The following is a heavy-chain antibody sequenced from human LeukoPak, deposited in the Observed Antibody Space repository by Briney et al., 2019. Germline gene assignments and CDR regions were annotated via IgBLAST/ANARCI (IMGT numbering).Heavy chain of an antibody. D-gene: IGHD6-19*01. Sequence: GTSLRLSCAASGFTFDDSAMFWVRQAPGKGLEWVSGISWDGGLLGYADSVTGRFTISRDNAKNSLYLQMNSLRPEDTALYYCAKDVGSGWYGGFDYWGQGTLVTVSS. J-gene: IGHJ4*02. CDR3: AKDVGSGWYGGFDY. CDR1: GFTFDDSA. CDR2: ISWDGGLL. V-gene: IGHV3-9*01.